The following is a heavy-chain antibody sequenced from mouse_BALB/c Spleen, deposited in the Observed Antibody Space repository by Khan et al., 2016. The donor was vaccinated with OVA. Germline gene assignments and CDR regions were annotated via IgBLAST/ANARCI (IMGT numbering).Heavy chain of an antibody. V-gene: IGHV2-6-7*01. J-gene: IGHJ4*01. CDR1: RFSLTGYG. Sequence: QVPLKQSRPGLVAPSKRLSNTCHVPRFSLTGYGVKWGRQPSGKGLGWLGMVWGDGKPGFKSALKSRLNLTKDNSKSQVFLKMNSLQTDDTARYYCARAYYGNYREAMDYWGQGTSVTVSS. CDR2: VWGDGKP. D-gene: IGHD2-10*01. CDR3: ARAYYGNYREAMDY.